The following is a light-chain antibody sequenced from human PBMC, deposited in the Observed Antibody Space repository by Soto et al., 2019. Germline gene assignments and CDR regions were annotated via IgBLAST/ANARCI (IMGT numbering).Light chain of an antibody. CDR1: QSISSY. J-gene: IGKJ1*01. CDR2: AAS. V-gene: IGKV1-39*01. Sequence: DIQMTQSPSSLSASVADRVTITCRASQSISSYLNWYKQKPGKAPKIXIYAASSLQRGVPSRFSGSGSGTDFTLTISSLQPEDFETYYCQQSYSTPPTFGQGTKVDIK. CDR3: QQSYSTPPT.